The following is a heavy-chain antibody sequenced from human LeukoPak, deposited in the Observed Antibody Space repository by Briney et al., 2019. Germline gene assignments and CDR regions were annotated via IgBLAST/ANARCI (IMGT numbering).Heavy chain of an antibody. CDR3: AASLPNIVVVPATKGPFGY. CDR2: VSGSGGNI. CDR1: GFTFSSYT. D-gene: IGHD2-2*01. J-gene: IGHJ4*02. V-gene: IGHV3-23*01. Sequence: GGSLRLSCAASGFTFSSYTMSWVRQAPGKGLKWVSGVSGSGGNIHYADSVKGRLTISRDNSKNTLYLQMNSLRAEDTAVYYCAASLPNIVVVPATKGPFGYWGQGALVTVSS.